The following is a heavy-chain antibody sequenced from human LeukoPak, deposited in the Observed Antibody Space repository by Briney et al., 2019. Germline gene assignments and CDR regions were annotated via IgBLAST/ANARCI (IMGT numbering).Heavy chain of an antibody. D-gene: IGHD2-15*01. J-gene: IGHJ4*02. CDR3: AKARGYCSGGDCYSGFDY. Sequence: GGSLRLSCAASGFTFSGYSMSWVRQAPGKGLEWVSTITGGGGTTYYADSVKGRLTISRDSSKNTLHLQMNSLRSEDTALYYCAKARGYCSGGDCYSGFDYWGQGALVTVSS. CDR2: ITGGGGTT. CDR1: GFTFSGYS. V-gene: IGHV3-23*01.